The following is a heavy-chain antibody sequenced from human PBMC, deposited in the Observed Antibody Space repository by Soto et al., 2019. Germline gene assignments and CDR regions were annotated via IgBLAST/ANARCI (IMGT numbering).Heavy chain of an antibody. D-gene: IGHD1-26*01. CDR1: GGSISSSSYS. CDR2: IYYSGST. J-gene: IGHJ5*02. Sequence: SETLSLTCTFSGGSISSSSYSWGWIHQPPGKWLEWIGSIYYSGSTYYNPSLKSRVTISVDTSKNQFSLKLSSVTAADTAVYYCARQVVGAPSWFDPWGQGTLVT. CDR3: ARQVVGAPSWFDP. V-gene: IGHV4-39*01.